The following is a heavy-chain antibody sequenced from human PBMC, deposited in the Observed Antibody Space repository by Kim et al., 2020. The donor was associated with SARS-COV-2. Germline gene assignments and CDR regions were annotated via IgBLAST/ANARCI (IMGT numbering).Heavy chain of an antibody. CDR1: GYSFTSYW. CDR2: IDPSDSYT. CDR3: ARHPITMVRGVNYGMDV. D-gene: IGHD3-10*01. V-gene: IGHV5-10-1*01. Sequence: GESLKISCKGSGYSFTSYWISWVRQMPGKGLEWMGRIDPSDSYTNYSPSFQGHVTISADKSISTAYLQWSSLKASDTAMYYCARHPITMVRGVNYGMDVWGQGTTVTVSS. J-gene: IGHJ6*02.